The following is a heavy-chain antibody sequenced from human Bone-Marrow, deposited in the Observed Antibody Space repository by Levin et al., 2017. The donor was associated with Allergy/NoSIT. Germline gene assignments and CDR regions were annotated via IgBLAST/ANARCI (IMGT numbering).Heavy chain of an antibody. CDR3: ARHREDYNFWRGGLYYYYMDV. D-gene: IGHD3-3*01. CDR1: GYNFTNHW. CDR2: IYPGDSDT. J-gene: IGHJ6*03. V-gene: IGHV5-51*01. Sequence: GESLKISCETSGYNFTNHWIGWVRQLPGKGLEWMGIIYPGDSDTRYSPSFQGQVTISADKSISTAYLQWSRLRASDTAMYYCARHREDYNFWRGGLYYYYMDVWGKGTTVTVSS.